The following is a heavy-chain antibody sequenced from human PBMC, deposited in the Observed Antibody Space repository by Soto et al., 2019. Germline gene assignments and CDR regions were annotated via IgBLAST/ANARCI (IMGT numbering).Heavy chain of an antibody. CDR3: TTEGPILVAGMDDAFDF. CDR1: GFTFNDAW. Sequence: EVQLVESGGGLVKPGTSLRLSCATSGFTFNDAWMNWVRQAPGKGLEWAGQIKSRGDGGTVDYAAPVKGRFTISREDSKKMLYLQMHSLKTEDTAVYYCTTEGPILVAGMDDAFDFWGQGTMVAVSS. CDR2: IKSRGDGGTV. J-gene: IGHJ3*01. D-gene: IGHD6-19*01. V-gene: IGHV3-15*07.